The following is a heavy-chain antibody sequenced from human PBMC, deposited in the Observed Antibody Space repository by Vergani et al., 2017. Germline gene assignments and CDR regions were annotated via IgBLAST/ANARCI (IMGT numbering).Heavy chain of an antibody. Sequence: EVQLVESGGVVVQPGGSLRLSCAASGFTFDDYAMHWVRQAPGKGLEWVSLISWDGGSTYYADSVKGRFTISRNNYKNTLYLQMNSLRAENTAVYYCAKDMDTARGNAFDIWGQGTMVTVSS. CDR3: AKDMDTARGNAFDI. V-gene: IGHV3-43D*04. CDR1: GFTFDDYA. J-gene: IGHJ3*02. CDR2: ISWDGGST. D-gene: IGHD5-18*01.